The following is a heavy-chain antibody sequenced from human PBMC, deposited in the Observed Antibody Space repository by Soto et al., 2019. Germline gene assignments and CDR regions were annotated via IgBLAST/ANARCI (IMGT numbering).Heavy chain of an antibody. J-gene: IGHJ4*02. D-gene: IGHD2-15*01. CDR3: SRGVASLVDS. V-gene: IGHV1-69*02. CDR2: IVPITGMT. Sequence: QVKLVQSVAEVKKPGSSVRVSCTASGGTFSSYTISWVRQAPGQGLGWMGRIVPITGMTRYAQKFQGRRTISAVTSTTTAYLELSSLTSEDSAVYFCSRGVASLVDSWGQGTQVTVSS. CDR1: GGTFSSYT.